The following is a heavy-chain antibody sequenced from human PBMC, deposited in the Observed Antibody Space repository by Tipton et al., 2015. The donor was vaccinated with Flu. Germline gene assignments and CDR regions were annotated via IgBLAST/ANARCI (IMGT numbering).Heavy chain of an antibody. V-gene: IGHV4-61*02. CDR1: GGSISSGSYY. J-gene: IGHJ3*02. CDR3: ASSREAYSLDAFDI. CDR2: IYTSGDT. Sequence: LRLSCTVSGGSISSGSYYWSWIRQPAGKGLEWLARIYTSGDTNYSPSLNSRVTISVDTSKNQFSLKLSSVTAADTAVYYCASSREAYSLDAFDIWGQGTMVTVSS. D-gene: IGHD5-24*01.